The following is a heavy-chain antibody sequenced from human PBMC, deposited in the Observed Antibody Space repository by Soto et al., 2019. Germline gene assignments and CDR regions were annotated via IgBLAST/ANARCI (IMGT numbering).Heavy chain of an antibody. CDR2: ISGSGDRT. CDR1: GFTFSNYA. Sequence: EVQLLESGGGLVQPGGSLRLSCAASGFTFSNYAMSWLRQPPGKGLEWVSAISGSGDRTYYADSVKGRFTISRDNSKNPPYPQMNSLRAGDSAVYYCVKERSGHSYADSWGQGTLVTVSS. D-gene: IGHD5-18*01. CDR3: VKERSGHSYADS. J-gene: IGHJ4*02. V-gene: IGHV3-23*01.